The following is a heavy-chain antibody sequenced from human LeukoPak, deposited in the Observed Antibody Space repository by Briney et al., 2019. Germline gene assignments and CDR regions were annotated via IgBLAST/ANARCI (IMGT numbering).Heavy chain of an antibody. CDR3: AKNFMVKSYIDS. CDR1: GFIFTNHA. V-gene: IGHV3-23*01. CDR2: ISGGGRTT. J-gene: IGHJ4*02. D-gene: IGHD5-18*01. Sequence: GGYLRLSCAASGFIFTNHAMSRDRQAPGKELQWVSVISGGGRTTEYADSVKGRFTISRDNSQNTVSLQLNSLRVEDTAIYYCAKNFMVKSYIDSWGEGTLVTVSS.